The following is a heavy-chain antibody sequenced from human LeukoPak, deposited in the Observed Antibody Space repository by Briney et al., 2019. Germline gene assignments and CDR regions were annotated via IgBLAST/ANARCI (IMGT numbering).Heavy chain of an antibody. J-gene: IGHJ4*02. V-gene: IGHV3-21*01. CDR3: AAAAGGY. Sequence: PGGSLRLSCAASGFTFSSYSMNWVRHAPGKGLEWVSSISSSSSNIYYADSVKGRFTISRYNAKNSLYLQMNSLRAEDTAVYYCAAAAGGYWGQGTLVTVSS. CDR2: ISSSSSNI. D-gene: IGHD6-13*01. CDR1: GFTFSSYS.